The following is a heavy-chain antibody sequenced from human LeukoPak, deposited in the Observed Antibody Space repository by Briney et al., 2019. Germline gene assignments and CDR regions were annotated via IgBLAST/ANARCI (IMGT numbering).Heavy chain of an antibody. V-gene: IGHV3-23*01. Sequence: GGSLRLSCAASGFTFSSYAMSWVRQAPGKGLEWVSAISGSGGSTYYADSVKGRFTISRDNSKNTLYLQMNSLRAEDTAVYYCAKDEGHSGSYGGHNWFDPWGQGTLVTVSS. CDR2: ISGSGGST. CDR3: AKDEGHSGSYGGHNWFDP. J-gene: IGHJ5*02. CDR1: GFTFSSYA. D-gene: IGHD1-26*01.